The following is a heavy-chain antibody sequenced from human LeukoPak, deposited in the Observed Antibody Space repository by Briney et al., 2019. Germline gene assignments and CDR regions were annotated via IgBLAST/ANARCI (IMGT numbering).Heavy chain of an antibody. V-gene: IGHV3-48*01. CDR3: ARDPYNGYYGDDYYYYMDV. D-gene: IGHD4-17*01. Sequence: GGSLRLSCAASGFTFSSYSMNWVRQAPGKGLEWVSYISSSSSTIYYADSVKGRFTISRDNAKNSLYLQMNSLRAEDTAVYYCARDPYNGYYGDDYYYYMDVWGKGTTVTISS. CDR1: GFTFSSYS. J-gene: IGHJ6*03. CDR2: ISSSSSTI.